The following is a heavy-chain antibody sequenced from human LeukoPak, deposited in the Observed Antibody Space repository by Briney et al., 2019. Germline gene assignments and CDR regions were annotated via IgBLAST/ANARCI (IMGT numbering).Heavy chain of an antibody. CDR1: GYTFTGYY. V-gene: IGHV1-2*02. CDR2: INPNSGGT. CDR3: ARGIAVAGTNNFDY. J-gene: IGHJ4*02. Sequence: GASVKVSCKASGYTFTGYYMHWVRQAPGQGLEWMGWINPNSGGTNYAQKFQGRVTMTRDTSISTAYMELSRLRSDDTAVYYCARGIAVAGTNNFDYWGQGTLVTVSS. D-gene: IGHD6-19*01.